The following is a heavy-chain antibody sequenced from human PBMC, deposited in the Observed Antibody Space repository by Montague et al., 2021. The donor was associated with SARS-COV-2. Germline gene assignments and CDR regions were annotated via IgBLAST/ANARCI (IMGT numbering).Heavy chain of an antibody. CDR3: ARGGGSGYRYYFDY. CDR1: GGSISSYY. CDR2: IYYSGGT. D-gene: IGHD3-22*01. V-gene: IGHV4-59*01. J-gene: IGHJ4*02. Sequence: SETLSLTCTVSGGSISSYYWNWIRQPPGKGLEWIGCIYYSGGTNYNPSLKSRVTISVDTSKNQFSLKLSSVTAADTAVYYCARGGGSGYRYYFDYWGQGSLVTVSS.